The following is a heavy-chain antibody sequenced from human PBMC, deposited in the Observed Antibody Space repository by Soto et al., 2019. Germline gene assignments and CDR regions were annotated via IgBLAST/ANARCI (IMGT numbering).Heavy chain of an antibody. V-gene: IGHV3-21*06. CDR2: ISSTTNYI. CDR3: ARESEDLTSTFDY. Sequence: PGGSLRLSCADSGFTFTRYSMNWVRQAPGKGLEWVSYISSTTNYIYYGDSMKGRFTISRDNAKNSLYVEMNSLRAEDTAVYYCARESEDLTSTFDYWGQGTLVTVSS. J-gene: IGHJ4*02. CDR1: GFTFTRYS.